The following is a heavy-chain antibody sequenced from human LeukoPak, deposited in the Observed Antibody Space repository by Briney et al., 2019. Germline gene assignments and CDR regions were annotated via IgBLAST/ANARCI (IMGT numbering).Heavy chain of an antibody. CDR1: GGTLSSYA. J-gene: IGHJ4*02. CDR2: IIPIFGTA. D-gene: IGHD2-15*01. CDR3: ATGLGGIPIFDY. Sequence: RASVKVSCKASGGTLSSYAISWVRQAPGQGLEWMGGIIPIFGTANYAQKFQGRVTITADESTSTAYMELSSLRSEDTAVYYCATGLGGIPIFDYWGQGTLVTVSS. V-gene: IGHV1-69*13.